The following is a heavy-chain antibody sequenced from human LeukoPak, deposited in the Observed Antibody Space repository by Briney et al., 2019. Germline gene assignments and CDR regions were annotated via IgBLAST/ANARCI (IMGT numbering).Heavy chain of an antibody. Sequence: GGSLRLSCAASGFTFSSYGMNWVRQAPGKGLEWVSLITWDGGSTFYADSVKGRFTISRDNSKNSLYLQMNSLRTEDTALYYCATERSRYFDYWGQGTLVTVSS. CDR1: GFTFSSYG. V-gene: IGHV3-43*02. J-gene: IGHJ4*02. CDR2: ITWDGGST. D-gene: IGHD3-16*01. CDR3: ATERSRYFDY.